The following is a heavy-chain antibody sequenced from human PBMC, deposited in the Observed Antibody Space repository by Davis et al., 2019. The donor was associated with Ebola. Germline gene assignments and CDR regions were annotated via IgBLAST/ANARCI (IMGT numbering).Heavy chain of an antibody. CDR1: GYTFTGYY. CDR3: ARDPLRYFDFLPDF. Sequence: AASVKVSCKASGYTFTGYYMHWVRQAPGQGLEWMGRINPNSGGTNYAQKFQGRVTMTRDTSISTAYMELSRLRSDDTAVYYCARDPLRYFDFLPDFWGQGTLVTVSS. D-gene: IGHD3-9*01. J-gene: IGHJ4*02. V-gene: IGHV1-2*06. CDR2: INPNSGGT.